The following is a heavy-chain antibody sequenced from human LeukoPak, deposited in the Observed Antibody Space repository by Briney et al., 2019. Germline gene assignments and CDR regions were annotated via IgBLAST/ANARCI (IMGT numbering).Heavy chain of an antibody. Sequence: GGSLRLSCAASGFTFDDDGMSWVRQAPGKGLEWVSGINWNGDSTGYVDSVKGRFTISRDNAKNSLYLQMNSLRAEDTALYYCARDRSTVAGTSFDYWGQGTLVTVSS. CDR2: INWNGDST. CDR3: ARDRSTVAGTSFDY. CDR1: GFTFDDDG. J-gene: IGHJ4*02. V-gene: IGHV3-20*04. D-gene: IGHD6-19*01.